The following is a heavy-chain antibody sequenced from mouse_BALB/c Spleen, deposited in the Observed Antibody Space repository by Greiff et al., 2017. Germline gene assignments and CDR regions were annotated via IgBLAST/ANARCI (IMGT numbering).Heavy chain of an antibody. CDR1: GYSITSGYY. Sequence: EVQLVESGPGLVKPSQSLSLTCSVTGYSITSGYYWNWIRQFPGNKLEWMGYISYDGSNNYNPSLKNRISITRDTSKNQFFLKLNSVTTEDTATYYCARGRDDGYYSDWFAYWGQGTLSLSLQ. V-gene: IGHV3-6*02. D-gene: IGHD2-3*01. J-gene: IGHJ3*01. CDR2: ISYDGSN. CDR3: ARGRDDGYYSDWFAY.